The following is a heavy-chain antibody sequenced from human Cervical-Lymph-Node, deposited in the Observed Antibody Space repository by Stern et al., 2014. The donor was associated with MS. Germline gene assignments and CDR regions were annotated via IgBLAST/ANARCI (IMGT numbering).Heavy chain of an antibody. Sequence: MQLVESGAEVKKPGASVKVSCKASGYTFTSYDINWVRQATGQGLEWMGWMNPNSGNTGYAQKFQGRVTMTRNTSISTAYMELSSLRSEDTAVYYCAVYDYVWGSYRLGAFDIWGQGTMVTVSS. CDR3: AVYDYVWGSYRLGAFDI. D-gene: IGHD3-16*02. J-gene: IGHJ3*02. CDR2: MNPNSGNT. CDR1: GYTFTSYD. V-gene: IGHV1-8*01.